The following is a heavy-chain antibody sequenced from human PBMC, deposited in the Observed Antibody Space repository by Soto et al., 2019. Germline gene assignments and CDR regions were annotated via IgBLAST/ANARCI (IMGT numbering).Heavy chain of an antibody. J-gene: IGHJ4*02. CDR2: IYYSGST. CDR3: ARQGYSSGWYGLRFDY. V-gene: IGHV4-39*01. D-gene: IGHD6-19*01. CDR1: GGSISSSSYY. Sequence: PSETLSLTCTVSGGSISSSSYYWGWIRQPPGKGLEWIGSIYYSGSTYYNPSLKSRVTISVDTSKNQFSLKLSSVTAADTAVYYCARQGYSSGWYGLRFDYWGQGTLVTVSS.